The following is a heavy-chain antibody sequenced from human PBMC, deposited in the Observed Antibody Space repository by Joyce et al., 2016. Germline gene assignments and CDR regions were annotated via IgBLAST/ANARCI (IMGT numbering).Heavy chain of an antibody. CDR1: GFSLSTRGVG. CDR2: IYWDDDK. J-gene: IGHJ4*02. V-gene: IGHV2-5*02. Sequence: QITLKESGPTLVKPTQTLTLTCAFSGFSLSTRGVGVGWIRQPPGKAREWLALIYWDDDKRYSPSLKSRLTITKDTSRNQVVLTMTNMDPVDTATYYCAHRPNSGYDPSAFDFWGQGTLVTVSS. D-gene: IGHD5-12*01. CDR3: AHRPNSGYDPSAFDF.